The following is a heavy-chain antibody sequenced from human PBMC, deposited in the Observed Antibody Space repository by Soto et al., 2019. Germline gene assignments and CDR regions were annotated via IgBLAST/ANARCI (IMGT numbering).Heavy chain of an antibody. D-gene: IGHD2-2*01. J-gene: IGHJ4*02. Sequence: PGGSLRLSCTASGFTFGDYAMSWFRQAPGKGLEWVGFVRSKDFGGTRDYAASVKGRVTISRDDSKSIAYLQMNSLKSEDTAMYYCARVSCTSTSCLYYFDSRGQGTLVTVSS. CDR1: GFTFGDYA. V-gene: IGHV3-49*03. CDR3: ARVSCTSTSCLYYFDS. CDR2: VRSKDFGGTR.